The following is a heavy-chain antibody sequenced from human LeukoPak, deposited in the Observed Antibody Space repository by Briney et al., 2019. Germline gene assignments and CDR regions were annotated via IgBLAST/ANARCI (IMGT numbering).Heavy chain of an antibody. CDR3: ARDRGYFDWLLYGGFDY. CDR1: GFTFSSYS. Sequence: GGSLRLSCAASGFTFSSYSMNWVRQAPGKGLEWVSSISSSSSYIYYADSVKGRFTISRDNAKNSLYLQMNSLRAEDTAEYYCARDRGYFDWLLYGGFDYWGQGTLVTVSS. CDR2: ISSSSSYI. V-gene: IGHV3-21*01. D-gene: IGHD3-9*01. J-gene: IGHJ4*02.